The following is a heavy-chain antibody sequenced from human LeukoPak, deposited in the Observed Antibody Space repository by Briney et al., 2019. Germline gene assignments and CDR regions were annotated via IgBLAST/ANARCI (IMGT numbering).Heavy chain of an antibody. CDR2: ISWNSGSI. Sequence: GGSLRLSCAASGFTFDDYAMHWVRQAPGKGLEWVSGISWNSGSIGYADSVKGRFTISRDNAKNSLYLQMNSLRAEDTALYYCAKADGPYHYYYYMDVWGKGTTVTISS. D-gene: IGHD4-17*01. CDR3: AKADGPYHYYYYMDV. CDR1: GFTFDDYA. V-gene: IGHV3-9*01. J-gene: IGHJ6*03.